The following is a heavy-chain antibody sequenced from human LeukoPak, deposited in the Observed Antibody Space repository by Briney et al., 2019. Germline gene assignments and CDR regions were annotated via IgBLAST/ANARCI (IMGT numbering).Heavy chain of an antibody. J-gene: IGHJ6*03. Sequence: PGGSLRLSCAASGFTFSSYDMHWVRQATGKGLEWVSAIGTAGDTYYPGSVMGRFTISRENAKNSLYLQMNSLRAGDTAVYYCARSPEYQNMDVWGKGTTVTVSS. D-gene: IGHD2-2*01. CDR3: ARSPEYQNMDV. CDR1: GFTFSSYD. V-gene: IGHV3-13*01. CDR2: IGTAGDT.